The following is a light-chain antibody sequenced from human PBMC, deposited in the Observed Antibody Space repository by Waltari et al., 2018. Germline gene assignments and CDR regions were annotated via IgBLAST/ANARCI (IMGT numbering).Light chain of an antibody. J-gene: IGKJ4*01. CDR1: QSLLHSDGKTH. CDR3: MQNIQIPVS. CDR2: EVS. V-gene: IGKV2D-29*01. Sequence: DVVLTQSPLSLSVTPGQAASISCKSSQSLLHSDGKTHLYWYLQKPGQPPQLLIYEVSNRFSGVPERFRGGGSGTEFTLKISRVEAEDVGLYYCMQNIQIPVSFGGGTKVEIK.